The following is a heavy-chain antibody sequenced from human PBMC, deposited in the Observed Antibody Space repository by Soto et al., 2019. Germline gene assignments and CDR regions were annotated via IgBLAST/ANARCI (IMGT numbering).Heavy chain of an antibody. J-gene: IGHJ3*01. V-gene: IGHV3-23*01. CDR2: ISGSSDRT. CDR3: EGAGT. CDR1: GFTIRNYA. D-gene: IGHD3-16*01. Sequence: EVQVLESGGDLVQPGGSLRLSCAASGFTIRNYAMSWVRQAPGKALEWVSGISGSSDRTYYADSVKGRFTISKDTSSNPPDLQKKRLRVEDTARYHFEGAGTWGQGTMVTVSS.